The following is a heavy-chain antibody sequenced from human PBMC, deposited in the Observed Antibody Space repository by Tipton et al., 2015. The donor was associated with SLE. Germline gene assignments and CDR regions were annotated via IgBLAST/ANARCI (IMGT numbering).Heavy chain of an antibody. D-gene: IGHD3-10*01. CDR3: ASLVWGSGSYLRDY. Sequence: TLSLTCAVYGGSFSGYYWSWIRQPPGNGLEWIGEINHSGSTNYNPSLKSRVTISVDTSKNQFSLKLSSVTAADTAVYYCASLVWGSGSYLRDYWGQGTLVTVSS. CDR2: INHSGST. J-gene: IGHJ4*02. CDR1: GGSFSGYY. V-gene: IGHV4-34*01.